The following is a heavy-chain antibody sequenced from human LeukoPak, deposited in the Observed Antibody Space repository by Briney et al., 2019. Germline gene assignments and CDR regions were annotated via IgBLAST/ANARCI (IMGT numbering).Heavy chain of an antibody. CDR1: GGTFSSYA. CDR2: ISAYNGNT. Sequence: ASVKVSCKASGGTFSSYAISWVRQAPGQGLEWMGWISAYNGNTNYAQKLQGRVTMTTDTSTSTAYMELRSLRSDDTAVYYCARDRSREYYDILTGYYTYYYYMDVWGKGTTVTVSS. D-gene: IGHD3-9*01. CDR3: ARDRSREYYDILTGYYTYYYYMDV. V-gene: IGHV1-18*01. J-gene: IGHJ6*03.